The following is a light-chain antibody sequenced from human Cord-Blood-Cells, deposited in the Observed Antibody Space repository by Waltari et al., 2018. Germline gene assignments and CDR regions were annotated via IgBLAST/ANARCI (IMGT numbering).Light chain of an antibody. Sequence: DIQMTQSPSTLSASVGYRVTITSRASQSISSWLAWYQQEPGKAPKLLIYKASSLESGVPSRFSGSGSGTEFTLTISSLQPDDFATYYCQQYNSYSWTFGQGTKVEIK. CDR2: KAS. CDR1: QSISSW. J-gene: IGKJ1*01. V-gene: IGKV1-5*03. CDR3: QQYNSYSWT.